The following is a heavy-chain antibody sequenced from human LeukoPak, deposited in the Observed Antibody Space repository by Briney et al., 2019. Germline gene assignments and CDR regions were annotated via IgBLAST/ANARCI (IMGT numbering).Heavy chain of an antibody. CDR3: ARAGPEGFGVDV. J-gene: IGHJ6*02. Sequence: GGSLRLSCAASGFIFSNYGMNWVRQAPGKGLESVGVIRHDASNTYYVESVRGRFTISRDNSKNMLYLQLNSLRAEDTAVYYSARAGPEGFGVDVWGQGTTVIVSS. CDR1: GFIFSNYG. CDR2: IRHDASNT. V-gene: IGHV3-33*08.